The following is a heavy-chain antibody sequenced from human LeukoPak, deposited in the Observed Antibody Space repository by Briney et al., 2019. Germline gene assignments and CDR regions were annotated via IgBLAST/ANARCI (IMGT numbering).Heavy chain of an antibody. CDR1: GGTFSSYA. Sequence: GASVKVSCKASGGTFSSYAISWVRQAPGQGLEWMGRIIPILGIANYAQKLQGRVTMTTDTSTSTAYMELRSLRSDDTAVYYCARGGYSSGWQGEDWYFDLWGRGTLVTVSS. CDR3: ARGGYSSGWQGEDWYFDL. J-gene: IGHJ2*01. V-gene: IGHV1-69*04. D-gene: IGHD6-19*01. CDR2: IIPILGIA.